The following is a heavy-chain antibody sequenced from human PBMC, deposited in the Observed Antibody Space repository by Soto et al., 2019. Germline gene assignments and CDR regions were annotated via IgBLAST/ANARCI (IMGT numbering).Heavy chain of an antibody. CDR2: INHSGST. V-gene: IGHV4-34*01. D-gene: IGHD5-12*01. J-gene: IGHJ4*02. CDR3: ALDSGYDLSYFDY. Sequence: SETLSLTCAVYGGSFSGYYWSWIRQPPGKGLEWIGEINHSGSTNYNPSLKSRVTISVDTSKNQFSLKLSSVTAADTAVYYCALDSGYDLSYFDYWGQGTLVTVSS. CDR1: GGSFSGYY.